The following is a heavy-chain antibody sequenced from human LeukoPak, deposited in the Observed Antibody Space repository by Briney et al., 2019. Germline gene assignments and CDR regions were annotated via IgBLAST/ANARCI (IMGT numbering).Heavy chain of an antibody. D-gene: IGHD6-13*01. CDR2: IKQDGSEK. Sequence: GGSLRLSCAASGFTFSSYWMSWVRQAPGKGLEWVANIKQDGSEKYYVDSVKGRFTISRDNAKNSLYLQMNSLRAEDTAVYYCARDWQFIAALRRGAFDIWGQGTMVTVSS. CDR1: GFTFSSYW. J-gene: IGHJ3*02. CDR3: ARDWQFIAALRRGAFDI. V-gene: IGHV3-7*01.